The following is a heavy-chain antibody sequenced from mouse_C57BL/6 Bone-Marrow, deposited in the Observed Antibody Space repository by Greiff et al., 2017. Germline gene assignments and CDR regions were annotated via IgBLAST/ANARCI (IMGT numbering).Heavy chain of an antibody. J-gene: IGHJ1*03. D-gene: IGHD1-1*01. CDR3: ARLEFDGSSGDLYFDV. CDR2: IYPRDGST. V-gene: IGHV1-85*01. Sequence: QVQLQQSGPELVKPGASVKLSCKASGYTFTSYDINWVKQRPGQGLEWIGWIYPRDGSTKYNEKFKGKATLTVDTSSSTASMELHSLTSEDSAVYFCARLEFDGSSGDLYFDVWGTGPTVTVSS. CDR1: GYTFTSYD.